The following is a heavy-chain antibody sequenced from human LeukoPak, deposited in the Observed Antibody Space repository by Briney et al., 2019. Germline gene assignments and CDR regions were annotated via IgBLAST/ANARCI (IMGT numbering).Heavy chain of an antibody. CDR1: GGSFSGYW. V-gene: IGHV4-34*01. CDR3: ARGPPLNPGDFDSSGYYYFGY. D-gene: IGHD3-22*01. Sequence: SETLSLTCAVYGGSFSGYWWSWVRLPPGKELEWIGEINHRGSTNYNPSLKSRVTIAVDTSKIQFSLKLSSVTAADTAVYYCARGPPLNPGDFDSSGYYYFGYWGLGTLVTVSS. CDR2: INHRGST. J-gene: IGHJ4*02.